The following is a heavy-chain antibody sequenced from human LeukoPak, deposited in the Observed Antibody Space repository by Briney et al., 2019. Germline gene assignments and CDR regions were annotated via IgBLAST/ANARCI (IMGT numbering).Heavy chain of an antibody. J-gene: IGHJ5*02. CDR1: GFTFSSYA. V-gene: IGHV3-30*01. D-gene: IGHD6-19*01. CDR3: ARGSSGWT. Sequence: GRSLRLSCAASGFTFSSYAMHWVRQAPGKGLEWVAVISYGGSNKYYADSVKGRFTISRDNSKNTLYLQMDSLRAEDTAVYYCARGSSGWTWGQGTLVTVSS. CDR2: ISYGGSNK.